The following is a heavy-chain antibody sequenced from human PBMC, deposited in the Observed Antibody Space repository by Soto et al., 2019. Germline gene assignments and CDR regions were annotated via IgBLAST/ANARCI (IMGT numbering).Heavy chain of an antibody. CDR3: ARPHSRDYPYSFDY. J-gene: IGHJ4*02. Sequence: EVKVVESGGHLIQPGGSLRLACTVSGFTVSTNFVSWVRQAPGKGLECVSLIYNDGTTYYADSVKGRFTISRDISKNTLYLQMNSLGAEDTAMYYCARPHSRDYPYSFDYWGQGTLVTVSS. CDR1: GFTVSTNF. D-gene: IGHD3-22*01. V-gene: IGHV3-53*01. CDR2: IYNDGTT.